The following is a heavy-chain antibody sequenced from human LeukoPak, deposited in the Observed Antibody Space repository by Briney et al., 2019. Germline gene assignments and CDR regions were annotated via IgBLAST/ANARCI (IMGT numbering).Heavy chain of an antibody. CDR3: ARGGPNIVVVPAAILNWFDP. V-gene: IGHV4-34*01. CDR1: GGSFSGYY. D-gene: IGHD2-2*01. CDR2: INHSGST. J-gene: IGHJ5*02. Sequence: SETLSLTCAVYGGSFSGYYWSWIRQPPGKGLEWIGEINHSGSTNYNPSLKSRVTISVDTTKNQFSLKLRSVTAADTAVYYCARGGPNIVVVPAAILNWFDPWGQGTLVTVSS.